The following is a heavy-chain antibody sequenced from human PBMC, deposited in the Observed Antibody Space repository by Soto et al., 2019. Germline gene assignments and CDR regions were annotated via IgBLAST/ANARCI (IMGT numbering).Heavy chain of an antibody. CDR1: GCSIRFSY. Sequence: SETLSLTSIVSGCSIRFSYSSLLRQSPGKGLEWIGYIYYTGSTYYNPSLKSRVTISVDTSKNQFSLKLSSVTAADTAVYYCARRSSRIQLWYNWFDPWDQGTLVTV. D-gene: IGHD5-18*01. CDR3: ARRSSRIQLWYNWFDP. V-gene: IGHV4-59*04. J-gene: IGHJ5*02. CDR2: IYYTGST.